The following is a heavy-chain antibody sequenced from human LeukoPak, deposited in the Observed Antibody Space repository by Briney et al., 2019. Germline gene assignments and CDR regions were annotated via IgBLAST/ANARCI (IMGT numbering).Heavy chain of an antibody. Sequence: PETLSVTCTVPGDSISPCYWSWIRQSPGKGLEWSGYVYYSGSANYNPSLKSRVTISVDTSKNHFSLKLTSVTAADTAVYYCARYGSAWAFDYWGQGALVTVSS. CDR1: GDSISPCY. CDR3: ARYGSAWAFDY. V-gene: IGHV4-59*01. CDR2: VYYSGSA. J-gene: IGHJ4*02. D-gene: IGHD1-26*01.